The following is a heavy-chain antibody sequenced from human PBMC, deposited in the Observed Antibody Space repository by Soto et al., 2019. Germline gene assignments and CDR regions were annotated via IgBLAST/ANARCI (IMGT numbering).Heavy chain of an antibody. CDR2: IKGDETTT. D-gene: IGHD1-1*01. V-gene: IGHV3-74*01. J-gene: IGHJ6*03. CDR1: GFSFSDYW. Sequence: EVQLVESGGGLIQPGGSLRLSCAASGFSFSDYWIHWVRQVPGKGLVWVSRIKGDETTTNYADFVKGRFTISRDNATNTVFLQMNSLRVEDTAVYYCARGGWKAYYMDVWGKGATVSVSS. CDR3: ARGGWKAYYMDV.